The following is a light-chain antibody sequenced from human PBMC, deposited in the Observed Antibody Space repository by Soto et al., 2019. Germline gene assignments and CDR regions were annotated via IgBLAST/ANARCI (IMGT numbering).Light chain of an antibody. CDR2: AAS. CDR3: QQYYNTPLT. V-gene: IGKV3-15*01. Sequence: EIVLTQSPGTLSLSPGDKVSLSCRANQTISNTLAWYQQKPGQAPRLLIYAASNRATGVSDRFSGSGSGTDFTLTISSLQAEDVAVYYCQQYYNTPLTFGGGTKVDIK. J-gene: IGKJ4*01. CDR1: QTISNT.